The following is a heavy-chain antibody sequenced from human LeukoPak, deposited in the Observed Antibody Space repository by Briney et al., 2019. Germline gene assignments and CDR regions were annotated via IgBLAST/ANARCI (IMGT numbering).Heavy chain of an antibody. CDR1: GFTVSSNY. CDR3: ARLAVYYDSSGYYPAAFDI. J-gene: IGHJ3*02. D-gene: IGHD3-22*01. Sequence: GGSLRLSCAASGFTVSSNYMSWVRQAPGKGLEWVSVIYSGGSTYYADSVKGRFTISRDNSKNTLYLQMNSLRAEDTAVYYCARLAVYYDSSGYYPAAFDIWGQGTMVTVSS. V-gene: IGHV3-53*01. CDR2: IYSGGST.